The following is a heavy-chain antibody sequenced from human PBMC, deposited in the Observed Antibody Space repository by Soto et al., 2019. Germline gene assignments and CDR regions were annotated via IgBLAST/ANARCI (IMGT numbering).Heavy chain of an antibody. CDR3: TTDLWFGVPDAFDI. D-gene: IGHD3-10*01. CDR1: GFTFSNAW. V-gene: IGHV3-15*01. Sequence: GGSLRLSCAASGFTFSNAWMSWVRQAPGKGLEWVGRIKSKTDGGTTDYAAPVKGRFTISRGDSKNTLYLQMNSLKTEDTAVYYCTTDLWFGVPDAFDIWGQGTMVTVS. CDR2: IKSKTDGGTT. J-gene: IGHJ3*02.